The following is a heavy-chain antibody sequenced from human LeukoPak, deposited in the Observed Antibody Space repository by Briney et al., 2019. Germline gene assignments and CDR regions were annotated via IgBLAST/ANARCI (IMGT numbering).Heavy chain of an antibody. CDR3: ARAGSSWYRGAFFDY. J-gene: IGHJ4*02. Sequence: ASVKVSCKASGYTFTGYYMHWVRQAPGQGLEWMGWINPNSGGTNYAQKFQGRVTMTRDTSISTAYMELSRLRSDDTAVCYCARAGSSWYRGAFFDYWGQGTLVTVSS. V-gene: IGHV1-2*02. CDR2: INPNSGGT. CDR1: GYTFTGYY. D-gene: IGHD6-13*01.